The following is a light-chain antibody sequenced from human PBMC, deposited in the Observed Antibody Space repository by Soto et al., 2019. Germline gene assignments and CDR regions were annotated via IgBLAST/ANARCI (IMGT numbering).Light chain of an antibody. V-gene: IGKV3-11*01. J-gene: IGKJ5*01. CDR1: QSVSNN. Sequence: EIVLTQSPATLSLSPGERAALSCGASQSVSNNLAWYQQKPGQAPRLLIYDASSRATGIPARFSGSGSGTDFTLTISSLESEDFAVYYCQQRGTWPPITFGQGTRLEIK. CDR2: DAS. CDR3: QQRGTWPPIT.